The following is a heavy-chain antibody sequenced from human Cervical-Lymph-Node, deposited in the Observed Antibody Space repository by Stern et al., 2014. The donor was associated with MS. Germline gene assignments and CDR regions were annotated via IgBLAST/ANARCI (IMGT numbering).Heavy chain of an antibody. CDR3: ATHKDYSNYPIHYYXXSV. V-gene: IGHV1-24*01. J-gene: IGHJ6*02. CDR2: FDPEDGET. CDR1: GYTLSDLS. Sequence: QVQLVQSGAEVKKPGASVKVSCKVSGYTLSDLSMHWVRQALGKGLEWMGSFDPEDGETIYAQKFQGRVTMTEDTSTDTAYMELSSLTSEDTAVYYCATHKDYSNYPIHYYXXSVWGQGTTVTVSS. D-gene: IGHD4-11*01.